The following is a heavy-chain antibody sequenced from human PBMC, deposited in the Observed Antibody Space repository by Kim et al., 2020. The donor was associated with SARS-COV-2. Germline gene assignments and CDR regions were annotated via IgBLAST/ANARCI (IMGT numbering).Heavy chain of an antibody. D-gene: IGHD2-2*01. V-gene: IGHV4-39*01. Sequence: SETLSLTCTVSGGSISSSSYYWGWIRQPPGKGLEWIGSIYYSGSTYYNPSLKSRVTISVDTSKNQFSLKLSSVTAADTAVYYCARLRYCSSTSCPRRDYYYGMDVWGQGTTVTVSS. J-gene: IGHJ6*02. CDR2: IYYSGST. CDR1: GGSISSSSYY. CDR3: ARLRYCSSTSCPRRDYYYGMDV.